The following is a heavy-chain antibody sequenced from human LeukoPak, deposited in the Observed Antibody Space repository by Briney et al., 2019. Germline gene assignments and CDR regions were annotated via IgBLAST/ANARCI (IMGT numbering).Heavy chain of an antibody. D-gene: IGHD3-22*01. CDR1: GYTFTSYG. J-gene: IGHJ4*02. Sequence: ASGKVSCKASGYTFTSYGISWVRQAPGQGLEWMGGIIPIFGTANFAQRFQDRVAFTADESTNTAYMELSSLRSEDTAVYYCASTEADYYDSSGYYSIWDYWGQGTLVTVSS. CDR3: ASTEADYYDSSGYYSIWDY. CDR2: IIPIFGTA. V-gene: IGHV1-69*13.